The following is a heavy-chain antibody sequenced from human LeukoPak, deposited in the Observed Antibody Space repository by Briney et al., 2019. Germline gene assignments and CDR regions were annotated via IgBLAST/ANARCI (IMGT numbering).Heavy chain of an antibody. CDR2: VYYSGST. V-gene: IGHV4-31*03. CDR3: ARLGRGIAVAGVLDY. J-gene: IGHJ4*02. CDR1: GGSISSGDHY. Sequence: PSETLSLTCTNLGGSISSGDHYWSWIRQHPGKGLEWIVYVYYSGSTHYNPSLRSRVSMSVDTSKNQFSLKLSSVTAADTAVYYCARLGRGIAVAGVLDYWGQGTLVTVSS. D-gene: IGHD6-19*01.